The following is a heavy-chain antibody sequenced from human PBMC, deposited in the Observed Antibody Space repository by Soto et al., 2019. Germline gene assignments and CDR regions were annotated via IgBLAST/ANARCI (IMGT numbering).Heavy chain of an antibody. V-gene: IGHV3-74*01. Sequence: EVQLVESGGGLVQPGGSLRLSCAASGFTFSTSWMHWVRQAAGKGLVWVSRINSGASATNYADSVKGRFTISRDNAKNTLYLQMDSLTAADTAVYFCARGPSGWFGYDYWGQGTLVSVSS. CDR1: GFTFSTSW. CDR2: INSGASAT. J-gene: IGHJ4*02. CDR3: ARGPSGWFGYDY. D-gene: IGHD6-19*01.